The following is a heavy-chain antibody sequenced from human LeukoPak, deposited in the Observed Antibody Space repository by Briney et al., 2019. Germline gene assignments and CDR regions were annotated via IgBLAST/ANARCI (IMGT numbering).Heavy chain of an antibody. CDR1: GFTFDDYA. V-gene: IGHV3-9*01. D-gene: IGHD3-22*01. CDR2: ISWNSGSI. J-gene: IGHJ4*02. CDR3: AKDLLYYYDSSGYFDY. Sequence: GGSLRLSCAASGFTFDDYAMHWVRQAPGKGLEWVSSISWNSGSIGYADSVKGRFTISRDNAKNSLYLQMNSLRAEDTALYYCAKDLLYYYDSSGYFDYWGQGTLVTVSS.